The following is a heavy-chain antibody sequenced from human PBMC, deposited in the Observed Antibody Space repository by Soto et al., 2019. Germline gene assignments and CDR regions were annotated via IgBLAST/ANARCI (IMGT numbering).Heavy chain of an antibody. D-gene: IGHD1-1*01. V-gene: IGHV3-48*02. CDR1: GFDFSNYN. CDR2: ISNTARTI. CDR3: ARDGSRGYDMDV. Sequence: EVQVVESGGGLIQPGGSLRLSCAGSGFDFSNYNMDWVRQAPGKVLEWISYISNTARTIFYADSVKGRFTISRDNARNSLFLQMNSLRDEDTAVYYCARDGSRGYDMDVWGQGTTVTVSS. J-gene: IGHJ6*02.